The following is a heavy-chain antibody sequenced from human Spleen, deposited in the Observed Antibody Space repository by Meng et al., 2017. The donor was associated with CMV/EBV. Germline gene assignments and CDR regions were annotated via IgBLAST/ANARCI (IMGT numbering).Heavy chain of an antibody. V-gene: IGHV3-7*04. J-gene: IGHJ6*02. Sequence: GGCLRLSCAASGFTFGSHWTTWVRQAPGKGLEWVANINQDGSQKNYVDSVKGRFTISRDNAKNSLFLQMNSLRAEDTAVYYCARVAAAGRGMDVWGPGTTVTVSS. D-gene: IGHD6-13*01. CDR2: INQDGSQK. CDR1: GFTFGSHW. CDR3: ARVAAAGRGMDV.